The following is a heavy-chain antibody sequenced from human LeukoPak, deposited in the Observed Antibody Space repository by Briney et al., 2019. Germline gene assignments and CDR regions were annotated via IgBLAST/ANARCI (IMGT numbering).Heavy chain of an antibody. CDR1: GFTFSRYE. CDR3: ARDRPYGVDY. CDR2: ISSSGSTI. J-gene: IGHJ4*02. V-gene: IGHV3-48*03. D-gene: IGHD3-10*01. Sequence: GGSLRLSCAASGFTFSRYEMNWVRQAPGKGLEWLSYISSSGSTIYYADSVKGRFTISRDNAKNSLYLQMNSLRAEDTAVYYCARDRPYGVDYWGQGTLVTVSS.